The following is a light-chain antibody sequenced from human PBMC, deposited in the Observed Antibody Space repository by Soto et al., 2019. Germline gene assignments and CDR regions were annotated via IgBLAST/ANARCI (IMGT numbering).Light chain of an antibody. CDR2: GAS. CDR1: QSVSSSY. CDR3: QQYGRSPGYT. J-gene: IGKJ2*01. V-gene: IGKV3-20*01. Sequence: EIVLTQSPGTLSLSPGERATLCCRASQSVSSSYLAWYQQKPGQAPRLLIYGASSRATGIPDRFSGSGSGTDFTLTISRLEPEDFAVYYCQQYGRSPGYTFGQGTKLEIK.